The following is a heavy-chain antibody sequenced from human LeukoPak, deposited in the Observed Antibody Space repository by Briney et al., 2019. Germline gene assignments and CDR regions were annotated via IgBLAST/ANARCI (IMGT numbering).Heavy chain of an antibody. V-gene: IGHV5-51*01. CDR2: IYPGDSDT. CDR3: ARHCSGGSCYSGGGGGAFDI. Sequence: GESLEISCKGSGYSFTSYWIGWVRQMPGKGLEWMGIIYPGDSDTRYSPSFQGQVTISADKSISTAYLQWSSLKASDTAMYYCARHCSGGSCYSGGGGGAFDIWGQGTMVTVSS. CDR1: GYSFTSYW. J-gene: IGHJ3*02. D-gene: IGHD2-15*01.